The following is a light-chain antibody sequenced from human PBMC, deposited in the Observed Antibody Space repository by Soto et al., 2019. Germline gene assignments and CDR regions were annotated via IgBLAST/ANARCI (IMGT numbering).Light chain of an antibody. CDR3: AAWDDSLRGHAV. V-gene: IGLV1-47*01. Sequence: QPVLTQPPSASGTPGQRVTISCSGSSSNIGSNYVYWYQQLPGTAPKLLIYRNNQRPSGVPDRFSGSKSGTSASLAISGLRSEDEADYYCAAWDDSLRGHAVFGGGTQLTVL. CDR1: SSNIGSNY. CDR2: RNN. J-gene: IGLJ7*01.